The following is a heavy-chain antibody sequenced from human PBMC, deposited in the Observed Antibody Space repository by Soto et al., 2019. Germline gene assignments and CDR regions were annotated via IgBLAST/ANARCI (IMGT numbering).Heavy chain of an antibody. V-gene: IGHV3-15*01. J-gene: IGHJ4*02. CDR1: GFTFTNAW. CDR2: IRSKTDGGTA. D-gene: IGHD2-2*01. Sequence: EVQLVESGGGLVKPGGSLRLSCAASGFTFTNAWMTWVRQAPGKGREWVGRIRSKTDGGTADFAAPVKGRFTISRDASKNTLYLEMSSLKTEDTAVYHCTTMGYCSGTSCSSVLDSWGQGTLVTVSS. CDR3: TTMGYCSGTSCSSVLDS.